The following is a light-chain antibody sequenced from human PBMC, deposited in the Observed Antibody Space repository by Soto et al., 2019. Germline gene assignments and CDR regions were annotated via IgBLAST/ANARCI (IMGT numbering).Light chain of an antibody. CDR1: NLGDRY. CDR2: LDT. J-gene: IGLJ2*01. Sequence: SYELTQPPSVSVSPGQTASITCSGANLGDRYAGWYQQKPGQSPVLVIYLDTKRPSGIPERFSGSNSGNTATLTISGTQAMDEADYYCQAWDDTSGVVFGGGTKLTVL. V-gene: IGLV3-1*01. CDR3: QAWDDTSGVV.